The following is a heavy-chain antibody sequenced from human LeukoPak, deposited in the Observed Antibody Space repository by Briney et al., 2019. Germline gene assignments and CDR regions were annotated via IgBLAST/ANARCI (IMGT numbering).Heavy chain of an antibody. V-gene: IGHV4-4*07. D-gene: IGHD2-15*01. Sequence: KPSETLSLTCTVSGGSISSYYWSWIRQPAGKGLEWIGRIYTSGSTNYNPSLKSRVTMSVDTSKNQFSLKLSSVTAADTAVYYCARAYCSGGSCPMDVWGKGTTVTVSS. CDR3: ARAYCSGGSCPMDV. J-gene: IGHJ6*04. CDR2: IYTSGST. CDR1: GGSISSYY.